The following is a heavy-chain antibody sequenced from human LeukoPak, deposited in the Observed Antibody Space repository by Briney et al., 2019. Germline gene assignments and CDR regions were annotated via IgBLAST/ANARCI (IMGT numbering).Heavy chain of an antibody. CDR1: GASISSGGNH. CDR2: INHSGST. CDR3: ARIGREGYNFHY. D-gene: IGHD5-24*01. V-gene: IGHV4-39*07. J-gene: IGHJ4*02. Sequence: SETLSLTCTVSGASISSGGNHWGWIRQPPGKGLEWIGEINHSGSTNYNPSLKSRVTMSVDTSKNQFSLKLSSVTAADTAVYYCARIGREGYNFHYWGQGTLVAVSS.